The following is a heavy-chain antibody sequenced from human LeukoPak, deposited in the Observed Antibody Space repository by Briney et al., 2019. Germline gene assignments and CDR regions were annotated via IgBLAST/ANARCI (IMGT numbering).Heavy chain of an antibody. J-gene: IGHJ4*02. CDR2: ISVYNGDT. Sequence: GASVKVSSMASGYIFTSYGISWVRQAPGQGLEWMGWISVYNGDTTYAQKLQGRVTLTTDTSTTTAYMELRSLRYDDTAVYYCARDYPVISAPGASDFWGQGTLVTVSS. CDR3: ARDYPVISAPGASDF. CDR1: GYIFTSYG. D-gene: IGHD4-23*01. V-gene: IGHV1-18*01.